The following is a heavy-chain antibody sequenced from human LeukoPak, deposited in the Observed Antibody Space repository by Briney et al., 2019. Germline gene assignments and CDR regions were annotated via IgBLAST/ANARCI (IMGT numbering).Heavy chain of an antibody. Sequence: GESLKISCXGSGYSFTSYWIGWVRQMPGKGLEWMGIIYPGDSDTRYSPSFQGQVTISADKSISTAYLQWSSLKASDTAMYYCARGAIAARYYFDYWGQGTLVTVSS. J-gene: IGHJ4*02. CDR2: IYPGDSDT. V-gene: IGHV5-51*01. CDR3: ARGAIAARYYFDY. D-gene: IGHD6-6*01. CDR1: GYSFTSYW.